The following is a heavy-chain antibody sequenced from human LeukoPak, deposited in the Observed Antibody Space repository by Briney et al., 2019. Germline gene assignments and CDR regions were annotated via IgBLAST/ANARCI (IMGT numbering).Heavy chain of an antibody. J-gene: IGHJ4*02. D-gene: IGHD4-17*01. CDR2: INPNSGGT. Sequence: ASVKVSCKASAYTFTGSYIHWVRQAPGQGLEWMGWINPNSGGTNYAKNFQGRVTLTRDTSISTAYMELSSLRSDDTAIYYCVRRADYGADWGQGTLVTVSS. CDR1: AYTFTGSY. V-gene: IGHV1-2*02. CDR3: VRRADYGAD.